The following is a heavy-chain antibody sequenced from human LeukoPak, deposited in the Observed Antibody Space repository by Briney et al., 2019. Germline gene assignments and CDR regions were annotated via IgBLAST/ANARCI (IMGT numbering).Heavy chain of an antibody. J-gene: IGHJ4*02. Sequence: GGPLRLSCAASGFTFSYYYMSWMGPAPAKELEGVSYINSSCSTIYQEDAVKDRFTISRDNAKNSLYLQMNSLRAVDKAVYCCGRDPNYYGSVSYIDYWGQGTLVTVSS. CDR3: GRDPNYYGSVSYIDY. D-gene: IGHD3-10*01. CDR2: INSSCSTI. CDR1: GFTFSYYY. V-gene: IGHV3-11*01.